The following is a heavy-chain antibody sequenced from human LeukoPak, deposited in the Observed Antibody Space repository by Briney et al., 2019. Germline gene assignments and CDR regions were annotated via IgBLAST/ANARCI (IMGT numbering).Heavy chain of an antibody. D-gene: IGHD2-15*01. Sequence: GGSLRLSCAASGFTFSSYAMSWVRQAPGKGLEWVSRINSDGSSTSYADSVKGRFTISRDNAKSTLYLQMNSLRAEDTAVYYCARDRVVVVAATGGLGYWGQGTLVTVSS. V-gene: IGHV3-74*01. CDR3: ARDRVVVVAATGGLGY. J-gene: IGHJ4*02. CDR1: GFTFSSYA. CDR2: INSDGSST.